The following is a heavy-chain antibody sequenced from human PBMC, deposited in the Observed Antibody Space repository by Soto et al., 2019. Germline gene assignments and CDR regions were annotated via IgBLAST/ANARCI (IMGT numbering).Heavy chain of an antibody. J-gene: IGHJ5*02. CDR2: INPSGGST. D-gene: IGHD6-13*01. CDR1: GYTFTSYY. CDR3: ARDLHIAAAGTKWFDP. V-gene: IGHV1-46*01. Sequence: VASVKVSCKASGYTFTSYYMHWVRQAPGQGLEWMGIINPSGGSTSYAQKFQGRVTMTRDTSTSTVYMELSSLRSEDTAVYYCARDLHIAAAGTKWFDPWGQGTLVTVSS.